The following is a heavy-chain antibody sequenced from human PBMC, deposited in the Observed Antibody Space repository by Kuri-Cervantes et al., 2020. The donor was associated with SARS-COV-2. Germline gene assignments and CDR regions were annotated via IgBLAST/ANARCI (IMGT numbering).Heavy chain of an antibody. CDR2: ISSDGKNK. J-gene: IGHJ4*02. V-gene: IGHV3-30*18. D-gene: IGHD2-21*01. CDR1: GFNFSTTD. CDR3: AKDRVGVQDF. Sequence: GGSLKISCVASGFNFSTTDMHWVRQAPGKGLEWVTFISSDGKNKKCMASGKGRFTISRDNSQNTLYLHMKSLRSEDTAMYYCAKDRVGVQDFWGQGTLVTVSS.